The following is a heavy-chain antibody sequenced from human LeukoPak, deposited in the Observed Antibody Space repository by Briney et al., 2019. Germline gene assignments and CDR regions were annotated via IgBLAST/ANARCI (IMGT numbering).Heavy chain of an antibody. Sequence: ASVTVSFKASAYTFTSYGISWVRQAPGQGLEWMGWITTYNGNTNYAQKLQGRVTMTTDTSTRTVYVELRSLRSDDTAVYYCARVYSGSPLDYWGQGTLVTVSS. D-gene: IGHD1-26*01. V-gene: IGHV1-18*01. CDR1: AYTFTSYG. J-gene: IGHJ4*02. CDR2: ITTYNGNT. CDR3: ARVYSGSPLDY.